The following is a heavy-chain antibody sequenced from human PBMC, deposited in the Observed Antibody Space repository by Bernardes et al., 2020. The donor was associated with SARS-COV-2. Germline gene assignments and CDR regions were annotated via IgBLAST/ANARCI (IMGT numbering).Heavy chain of an antibody. CDR3: VRDQLKYFYPSGGRSVADYFDI. J-gene: IGHJ3*02. Sequence: SQTLSLACTVSGASVYNGFNYWAWIRQAPGKGLEWICNAYHNGASKYNPPLQSRLSLSMDTSKNQFSLNLTSVTAADTAFYYRVRDQLKYFYPSGGRSVADYFDIWRQRTMVTVSA. D-gene: IGHD3-10*01. CDR2: AYHNGAS. V-gene: IGHV4-61*01. CDR1: GASVYNGFNY.